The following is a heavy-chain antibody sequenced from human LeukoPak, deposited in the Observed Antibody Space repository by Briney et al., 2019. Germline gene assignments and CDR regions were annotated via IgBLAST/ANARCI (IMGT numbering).Heavy chain of an antibody. D-gene: IGHD4-23*01. CDR1: GGSISSYC. CDR2: IYTSGST. CDR3: ARLSSETVGYYYYGMDV. V-gene: IGHV4-4*07. Sequence: SETLSLTCTVSGGSISSYCWSWIRQPAGKGLEWIGRIYTSGSTNYNPSLKSRVTMSVDTSKNQFSLKLSSVTAADTAVYYCARLSSETVGYYYYGMDVWGQGTTVTVS. J-gene: IGHJ6*02.